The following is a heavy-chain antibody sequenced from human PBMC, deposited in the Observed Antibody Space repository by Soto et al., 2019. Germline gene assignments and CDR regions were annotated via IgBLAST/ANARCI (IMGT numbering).Heavy chain of an antibody. Sequence: ASVKGCSKASGYTFTTYDIHWVRQAPGQGLEWMGWMKPNSGGRKHAQKFQGWVTMTRDTSISTAYMEMSRLRSDDTAVYYCARDRSPYKYNSSGYRTYYYYGMDVWGQGTTVTVSS. V-gene: IGHV1-2*04. J-gene: IGHJ6*02. D-gene: IGHD3-22*01. CDR1: GYTFTTYD. CDR2: MKPNSGGR. CDR3: ARDRSPYKYNSSGYRTYYYYGMDV.